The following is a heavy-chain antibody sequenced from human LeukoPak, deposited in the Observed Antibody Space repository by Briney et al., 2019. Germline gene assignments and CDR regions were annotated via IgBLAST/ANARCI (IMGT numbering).Heavy chain of an antibody. Sequence: PSETLSLTCAIYGGSFNSYYWSWIRQSPGKGLEWIGEINHSGSTDYNPSLKSRVAISVDTSKKQFSLTLTSVTAADTAVYYCARGRSGTYLISRWFYFDPWGQGILVTVSS. J-gene: IGHJ5*02. D-gene: IGHD1-26*01. CDR3: ARGRSGTYLISRWFYFDP. V-gene: IGHV4-34*01. CDR2: INHSGST. CDR1: GGSFNSYY.